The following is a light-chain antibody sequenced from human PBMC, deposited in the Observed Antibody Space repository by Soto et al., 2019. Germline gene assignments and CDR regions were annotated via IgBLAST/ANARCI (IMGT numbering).Light chain of an antibody. Sequence: QSVLTQPASVSGSPGQSITISCTGTSSDIGTFNLVSWYQQHPGKAPKLMIYEGSKRPSGVSTRFSGSKSGNMASLTISGLQTEDDADYYCCSYAGTSTVVFGGGTKLTVL. J-gene: IGLJ2*01. CDR2: EGS. CDR1: SSDIGTFNL. V-gene: IGLV2-23*01. CDR3: CSYAGTSTVV.